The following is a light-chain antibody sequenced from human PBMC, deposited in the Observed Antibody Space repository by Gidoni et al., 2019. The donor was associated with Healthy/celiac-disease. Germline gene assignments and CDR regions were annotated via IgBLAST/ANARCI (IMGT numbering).Light chain of an antibody. Sequence: EIVMTPSPATLSVSPGERATLPCRASQSVSSNLAWYPQKPGQAPRLLIYGASTRATGIPARFSGSGSGTEFTLTISSLQSEDFAVYYCQQYNNWPLTFGGGTKVEIK. CDR1: QSVSSN. V-gene: IGKV3-15*01. CDR3: QQYNNWPLT. CDR2: GAS. J-gene: IGKJ4*01.